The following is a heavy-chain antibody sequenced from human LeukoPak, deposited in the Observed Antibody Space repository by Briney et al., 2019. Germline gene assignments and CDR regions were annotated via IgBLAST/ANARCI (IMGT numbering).Heavy chain of an antibody. Sequence: PAGKSLRLSCAASGFTFSNHAMHWVRQAPGKGLEWVAVISFDGSDESYADSVKGQFTISRDNSMNTLYLHMNSLRAEDTAVYYCARDAPGDGSGYSYAAYYFDYWGQGTLVTVSS. CDR1: GFTFSNHA. D-gene: IGHD3-22*01. J-gene: IGHJ4*02. CDR3: ARDAPGDGSGYSYAAYYFDY. CDR2: ISFDGSDE. V-gene: IGHV3-30*01.